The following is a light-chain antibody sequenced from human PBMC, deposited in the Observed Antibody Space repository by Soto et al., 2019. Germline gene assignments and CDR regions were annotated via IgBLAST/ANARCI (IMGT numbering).Light chain of an antibody. CDR1: QSVFTN. V-gene: IGKV3-15*01. Sequence: EIVMTQSPATLSVSPGERATVSCRASQSVFTNLAWYQQKPGQAPRLLMYSASTRANGVPARFIGSGSGTEFTLTISSLQSEDFAIDYCQQYNDWYTFGQGTKLEIK. J-gene: IGKJ2*01. CDR2: SAS. CDR3: QQYNDWYT.